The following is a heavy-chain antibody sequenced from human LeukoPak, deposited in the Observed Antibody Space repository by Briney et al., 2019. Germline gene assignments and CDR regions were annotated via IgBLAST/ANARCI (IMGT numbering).Heavy chain of an antibody. V-gene: IGHV4-59*01. D-gene: IGHD6-19*01. CDR2: IYYSGST. CDR3: ARDRPIRGSGWYFRFDP. Sequence: SETLSLTCTVSGGAISSYYWRWIRQPPGKGLEWIGYIYYSGSTNYNPSLKSRVTISVDTSKNQFSLKLSSVTAADTAVYYCARDRPIRGSGWYFRFDPWGQGTLVTVSS. CDR1: GGAISSYY. J-gene: IGHJ5*02.